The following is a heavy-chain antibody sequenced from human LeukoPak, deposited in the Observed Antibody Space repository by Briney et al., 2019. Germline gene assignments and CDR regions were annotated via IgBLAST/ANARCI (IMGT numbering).Heavy chain of an antibody. CDR1: GFTFDDYA. V-gene: IGHV3-9*01. CDR2: ISWNSGST. D-gene: IGHD3-3*01. CDR3: AKDNYDFWSGSPRGYYYYGMDV. Sequence: GGSLRLSCAASGFTFDDYAMHWVRQAPGKGLEWVSGISWNSGSTGYADSVKGRFTISRDNAKNSLYLQMNSLRAEDTALYYCAKDNYDFWSGSPRGYYYYGMDVWGQGTTVTVSS. J-gene: IGHJ6*02.